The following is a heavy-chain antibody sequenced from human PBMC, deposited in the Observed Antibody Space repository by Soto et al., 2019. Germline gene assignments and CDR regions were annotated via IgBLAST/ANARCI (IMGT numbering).Heavy chain of an antibody. CDR1: GGSISSGGYY. CDR3: ARSPAAIITMIVVGFDY. D-gene: IGHD3-22*01. CDR2: IYYSGST. J-gene: IGHJ4*02. V-gene: IGHV4-31*03. Sequence: SETLSLTCTVSGGSISSGGYYWSWIRQHPGKGLEWIGYIYYSGSTYYNPSLKSRVTISVDTSKNQFSLKLSSVTAADTAVYYCARSPAAIITMIVVGFDYWGQGTLVTVSS.